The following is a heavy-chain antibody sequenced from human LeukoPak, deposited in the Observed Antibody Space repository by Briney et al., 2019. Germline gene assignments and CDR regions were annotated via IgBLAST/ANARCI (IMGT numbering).Heavy chain of an antibody. CDR3: ARETDYGDFDY. CDR2: INHRGST. D-gene: IGHD4/OR15-4a*01. Sequence: SETLSLTCAVYGGSFSGYYWSWIRQPPGKGLEWIGEINHRGSTNYNPSLKTRVTISVDTSKNQFSLNLSSVTAADTAVYYCARETDYGDFDYWGQGTLVTVSS. CDR1: GGSFSGYY. V-gene: IGHV4-34*01. J-gene: IGHJ4*02.